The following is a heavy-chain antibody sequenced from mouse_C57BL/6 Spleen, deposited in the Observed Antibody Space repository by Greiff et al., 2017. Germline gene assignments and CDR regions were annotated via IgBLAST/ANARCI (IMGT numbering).Heavy chain of an antibody. CDR2: ISSGSSTI. J-gene: IGHJ3*01. CDR1: GFTFSDYG. CDR3: ATYGYDVGFAY. D-gene: IGHD2-2*01. V-gene: IGHV5-17*01. Sequence: EVMLVESGGGLVKPGGSLKLSCAASGFTFSDYGMHWVRQAPEKGLEWVAYISSGSSTIYYADTVKGRFTISRDNAKNTLFLQMTSLRSEDTAMYYCATYGYDVGFAYWGQGTLVTVSA.